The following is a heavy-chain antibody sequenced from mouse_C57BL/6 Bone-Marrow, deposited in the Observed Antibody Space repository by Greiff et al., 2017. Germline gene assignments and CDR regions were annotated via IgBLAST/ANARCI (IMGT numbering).Heavy chain of an antibody. CDR1: GFTFSSYG. V-gene: IGHV5-6*01. D-gene: IGHD1-1*01. Sequence: EVHLVESGGDLVKPGGSLKLSCAASGFTFSSYGMSWVRQTPDKRLEWVATIISGGSYTYYPDSVKGRFTISRDNAKNTLYLQMSSLKSEDTAMYYCARGPTVEKAYWGQGTLVTVSA. J-gene: IGHJ3*01. CDR3: ARGPTVEKAY. CDR2: IISGGSYT.